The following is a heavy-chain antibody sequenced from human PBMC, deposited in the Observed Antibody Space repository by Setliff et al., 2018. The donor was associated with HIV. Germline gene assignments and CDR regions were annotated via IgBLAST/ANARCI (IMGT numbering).Heavy chain of an antibody. Sequence: SGPTLVNPTQTLTLTCTFSGFSLSTSGVAVAWIRQPPGKALEWLALIYWDDDKHYSPSLKSRLTITKDTSKNQVVLTMTNMDPVDTATYFCAHQELGYCSGGSCPPPHAFDVWGQGTLVTVS. J-gene: IGHJ3*01. V-gene: IGHV2-5*02. CDR1: GFSLSTSGVA. CDR2: IYWDDDK. CDR3: AHQELGYCSGGSCPPPHAFDV. D-gene: IGHD2-15*01.